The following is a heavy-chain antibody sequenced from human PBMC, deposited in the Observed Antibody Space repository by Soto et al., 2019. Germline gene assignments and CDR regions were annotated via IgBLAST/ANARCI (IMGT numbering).Heavy chain of an antibody. CDR3: ARVGYASTMTN. J-gene: IGHJ4*02. Sequence: XXVKGSCKASGYTFTSYGISWVRHAPGQGLEWMGWISAYNGNTNYAQKLQGRVTMTTDTSTSTAYMELSSLRSDDTAVYYCARVGYASTMTNWGQGTLVTVSS. CDR2: ISAYNGNT. D-gene: IGHD3-22*01. CDR1: GYTFTSYG. V-gene: IGHV1-18*01.